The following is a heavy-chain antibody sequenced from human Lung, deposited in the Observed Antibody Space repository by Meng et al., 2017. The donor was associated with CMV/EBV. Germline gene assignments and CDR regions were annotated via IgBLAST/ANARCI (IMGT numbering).Heavy chain of an antibody. J-gene: IGHJ5*02. Sequence: QIPLKESGPTLVKPTHTLTLTCTFSGFSLSTSGVGVGLIRQPPGKALECLAIIYGDDEKRYSPSLESRLTVTKDTSKNQVVLTMTNMVPVDTATYYCARAAARPSDWFDPWGQGTLVTVSS. CDR2: IYGDDEK. CDR1: GFSLSTSGVG. V-gene: IGHV2-5*02. CDR3: ARAAARPSDWFDP. D-gene: IGHD6-6*01.